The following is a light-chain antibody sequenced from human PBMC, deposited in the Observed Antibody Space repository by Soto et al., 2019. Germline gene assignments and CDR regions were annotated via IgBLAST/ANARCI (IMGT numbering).Light chain of an antibody. J-gene: IGKJ1*01. V-gene: IGKV3-11*01. CDR3: QQRSNRPQT. CDR2: DAS. CDR1: QSISSY. Sequence: EIVLTQSPATLSLSPGERATLSCTASQSISSYLAWYQQKPGQAPRLLIYDASNRATSIPASFSGSGSGTDFTLTISSLEPEDFAVYYCQQRSNRPQTFGQGTKVDI.